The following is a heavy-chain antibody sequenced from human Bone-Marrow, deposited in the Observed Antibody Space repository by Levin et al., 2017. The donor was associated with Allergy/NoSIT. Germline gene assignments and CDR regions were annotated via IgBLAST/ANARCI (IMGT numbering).Heavy chain of an antibody. Sequence: GGSLRLTCAASGFTVGNNYVAWVRKAPGKGLDWISVIYSGGGTYYADSVKGRFTISRDKSKNTVYLQMNSLRVEDTAVYYCSNAPGFSDYWGEGTVDTVSS. CDR2: IYSGGGT. CDR3: SNAPGFSDY. CDR1: GFTVGNNY. V-gene: IGHV3-66*01. J-gene: IGHJ4*02. D-gene: IGHD2-2*01.